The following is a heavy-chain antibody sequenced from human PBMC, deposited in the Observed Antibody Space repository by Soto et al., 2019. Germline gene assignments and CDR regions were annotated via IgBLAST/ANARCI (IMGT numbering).Heavy chain of an antibody. V-gene: IGHV3-23*01. Sequence: EVQLLESGGGLVQPGGSLRLSCAASGFTFSSYAMSWVRQAPGKGMEWVSAISGSGGSTYYADSVKGRFTISRDNSKNTLYLQMNSLRAEDTAVYYCAKGGGQYYGMDVWGQGTTVTVSS. D-gene: IGHD3-10*01. J-gene: IGHJ6*02. CDR2: ISGSGGST. CDR3: AKGGGQYYGMDV. CDR1: GFTFSSYA.